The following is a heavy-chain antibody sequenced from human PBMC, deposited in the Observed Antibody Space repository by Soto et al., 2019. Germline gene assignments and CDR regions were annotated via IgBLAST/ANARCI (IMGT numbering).Heavy chain of an antibody. CDR1: GYTLTELS. CDR2: FDPEDGET. V-gene: IGHV1-24*01. D-gene: IGHD5-12*01. J-gene: IGHJ4*02. Sequence: QVPLVQSGAEVKKPGASVKVSCKVSGYTLTELSMHWVRQAPGKGLEWMGGFDPEDGETIYAQKFQGRVTMTEDTSTDTSYMGLSSLRSEDTAVYYCATSRSGYDYFGDMIWGQGTLVTVSS. CDR3: ATSRSGYDYFGDMI.